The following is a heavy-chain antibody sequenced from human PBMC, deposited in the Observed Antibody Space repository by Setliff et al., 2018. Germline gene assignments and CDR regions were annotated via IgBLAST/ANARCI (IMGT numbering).Heavy chain of an antibody. CDR1: GGSFSTYY. CDR2: INHSGST. Sequence: NPSETLSLTCAVYGGSFSTYYWIWIRQPPGKGLEWIGEINHSGSTNYNPSLKSRVTISVDTSKNQFSLKLSSVTAADTAVYYCARGVYRSGRGEWSRPYYFDYWGQGTLVTVSS. V-gene: IGHV4-34*01. CDR3: ARGVYRSGRGEWSRPYYFDY. J-gene: IGHJ4*02. D-gene: IGHD3-3*01.